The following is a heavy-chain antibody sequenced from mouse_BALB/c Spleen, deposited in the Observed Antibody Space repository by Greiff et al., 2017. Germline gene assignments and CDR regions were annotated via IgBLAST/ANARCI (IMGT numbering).Heavy chain of an antibody. CDR1: GFNIKDTY. Sequence: EVKLQESGAELVKPGASVKLSCTASGFNIKDTYMHWVKQRPEQGLEWIGRIDPANGNTKYDPKFQGKATITADTSSNTAYLQLSSLTSEDTAVYYCASPLYGSSPYYAMDYWGQGTSVTVSS. J-gene: IGHJ4*01. D-gene: IGHD1-1*01. CDR3: ASPLYGSSPYYAMDY. CDR2: IDPANGNT. V-gene: IGHV14-3*02.